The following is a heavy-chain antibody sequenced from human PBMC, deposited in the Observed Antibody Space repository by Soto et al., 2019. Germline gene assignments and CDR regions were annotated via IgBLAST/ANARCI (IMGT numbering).Heavy chain of an antibody. V-gene: IGHV3-30*03. CDR2: ISNDGTNE. D-gene: IGHD5-18*01. CDR3: AAGYSFVDY. CDR1: GFTFSSYG. J-gene: IGHJ4*02. Sequence: QVQVVESGGGVVQPGRSLRLSCAASGFTFSSYGMQWVRQAPGKGLEWVALISNDGTNEYYGDPVKGRFTISRDNSRNTLYLQMNSLRAEDTAVYYCAAGYSFVDYWGQGALVTVSS.